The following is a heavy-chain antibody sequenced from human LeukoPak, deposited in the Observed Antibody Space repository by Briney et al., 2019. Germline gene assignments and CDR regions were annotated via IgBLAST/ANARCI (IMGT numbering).Heavy chain of an antibody. Sequence: GGSLRLSCAASGFTFSSYGMHWVRQAPGKGLEWVAFIRYDGSNKYYADSVKGRFTISRDNAKNTLFLQMNSLRAEDTAVYYCVSTSYSGSKGDYWGQGALVTVSS. D-gene: IGHD1-26*01. J-gene: IGHJ4*02. CDR3: VSTSYSGSKGDY. V-gene: IGHV3-30*02. CDR2: IRYDGSNK. CDR1: GFTFSSYG.